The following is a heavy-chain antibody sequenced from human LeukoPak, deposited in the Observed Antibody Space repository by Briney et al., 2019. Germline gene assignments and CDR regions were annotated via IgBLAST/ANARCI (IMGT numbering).Heavy chain of an antibody. CDR3: ASGGKLGASDI. J-gene: IGHJ3*02. Sequence: QTGGSLRLSCAASGFTFSKTWMSWIRQAPGKGLEWVANIKEDGSDKYYVDSVKGRFTVSRDNANNLLHLQMNSLGAEDTAVYFCASGGKLGASDIWGQGTTVTVSP. D-gene: IGHD3-16*01. V-gene: IGHV3-7*01. CDR2: IKEDGSDK. CDR1: GFTFSKTW.